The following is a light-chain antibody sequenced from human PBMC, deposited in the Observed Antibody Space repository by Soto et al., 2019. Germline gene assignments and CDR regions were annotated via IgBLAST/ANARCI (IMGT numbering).Light chain of an antibody. CDR2: YIS. CDR3: QQHNQWPIT. CDR1: QSAGNF. V-gene: IGKV3D-15*01. J-gene: IGKJ5*01. Sequence: EIVMTQSPATLSVAAGETASLSFRASQSAGNFLAWYQQKPGQAPRLLIYYISTRATGIPARFSGSGSGTEFTLTINSLQSEDSAVYYCQQHNQWPITFGQGTRLEI.